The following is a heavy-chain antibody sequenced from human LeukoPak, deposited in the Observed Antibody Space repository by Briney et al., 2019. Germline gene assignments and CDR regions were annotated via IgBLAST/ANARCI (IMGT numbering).Heavy chain of an antibody. CDR2: ISGSSSYM. CDR3: AQAYYDGSGYSYYFDY. V-gene: IGHV3-21*01. CDR1: GFPFSAYS. Sequence: GGSLRLSCAASGFPFSAYSMNWIRQAPGKGLEWVSSISGSSSYMFYADSVKGRFTISRDNAKNSLYLQMNSLRAEDTAAYYCAQAYYDGSGYSYYFDYWGQGTLVTVSS. D-gene: IGHD3-22*01. J-gene: IGHJ4*02.